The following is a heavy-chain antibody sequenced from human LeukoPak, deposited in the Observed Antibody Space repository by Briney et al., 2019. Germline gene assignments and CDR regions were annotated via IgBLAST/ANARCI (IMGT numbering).Heavy chain of an antibody. D-gene: IGHD6-13*01. V-gene: IGHV3-30*04. Sequence: GRSLRLSCAASVLTFSSYAMHWVRQAPGKGLEWVAVISYDGSNKYYADSVKGRFTISRDNSKNTLDLQMNSLRAEDTAVYYCARVDGSAAGTPGAFDIWGQGTMVTVSS. CDR2: ISYDGSNK. CDR1: VLTFSSYA. CDR3: ARVDGSAAGTPGAFDI. J-gene: IGHJ3*02.